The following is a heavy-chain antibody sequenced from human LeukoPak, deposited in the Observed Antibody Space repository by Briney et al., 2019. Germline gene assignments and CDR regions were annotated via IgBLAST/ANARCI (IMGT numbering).Heavy chain of an antibody. J-gene: IGHJ4*02. D-gene: IGHD1-14*01. CDR3: ARGNNSPWDY. V-gene: IGHV4-4*07. Sequence: PSETLSLTCTVSGASISPYYLSWIRQPAGQGLEWIWRIYHSVYTDYNPSLASRVTMSLDTSKNECSLKLSSVTDADTAPYYSARGNNSPWDYWGQGNLVTVSS. CDR1: GASISPYY. CDR2: IYHSVYT.